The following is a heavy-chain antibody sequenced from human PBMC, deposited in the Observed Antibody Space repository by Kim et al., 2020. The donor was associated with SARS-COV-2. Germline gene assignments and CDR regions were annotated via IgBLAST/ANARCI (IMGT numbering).Heavy chain of an antibody. J-gene: IGHJ4*02. Sequence: GYAYSVKGRTTTPRTNARNSLYLQINSLRAEDTALYYCAKGRDGYNSVDYWGQGPLVTVSS. CDR3: AKGRDGYNSVDY. D-gene: IGHD1-1*01. V-gene: IGHV3-9*01.